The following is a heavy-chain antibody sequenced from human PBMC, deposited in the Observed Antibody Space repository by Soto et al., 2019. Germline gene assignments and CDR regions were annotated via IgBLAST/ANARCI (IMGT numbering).Heavy chain of an antibody. V-gene: IGHV4-30-2*01. CDR3: AAGGGLPRYY. CDR2: IYHSGST. J-gene: IGHJ4*02. CDR1: GGSISSGGYS. Sequence: QLQLQESGSGLVKPSQTLSLTCAVSGGSISSGGYSCSWIRQPPGTGLEWIGYIYHSGSTYYNPSLKNRVTLSVDRSKNQFSLKLSSVTAADTAVYYCAAGGGLPRYYWGQGTLVTVSS. D-gene: IGHD5-12*01.